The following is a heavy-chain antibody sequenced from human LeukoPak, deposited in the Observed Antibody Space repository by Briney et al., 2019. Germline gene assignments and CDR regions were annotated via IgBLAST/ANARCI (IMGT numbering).Heavy chain of an antibody. CDR2: IYYSGST. Sequence: SETLSLTCTVSGGSISSYYWSWIRQPPGKGLEWIGYIYYSGSTNYNPSLKSRVTISVDTSKNQFSLKLSSVTAADTAVYYCATQMVRGVIIRGAIDYWGQGTLVTVSS. D-gene: IGHD3-10*01. CDR3: ATQMVRGVIIRGAIDY. CDR1: GGSISSYY. J-gene: IGHJ4*02. V-gene: IGHV4-59*01.